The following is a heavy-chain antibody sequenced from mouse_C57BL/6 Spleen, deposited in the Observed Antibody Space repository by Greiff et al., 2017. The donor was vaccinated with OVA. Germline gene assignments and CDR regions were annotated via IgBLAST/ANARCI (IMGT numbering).Heavy chain of an antibody. CDR2: ISSGSSTI. CDR3: ATTVVANGYFDY. V-gene: IGHV5-17*01. CDR1: GFTFSDYG. Sequence: EVQVVESGGGLVKPGGSLKLSCAASGFTFSDYGMHWVRQAPEKGLEWVAYISSGSSTIYYADTVKGRFTISRDNAKNTLFLQMTSLRSEDTAMYYCATTVVANGYFDYWGQGTTLTVSS. D-gene: IGHD1-1*01. J-gene: IGHJ2*01.